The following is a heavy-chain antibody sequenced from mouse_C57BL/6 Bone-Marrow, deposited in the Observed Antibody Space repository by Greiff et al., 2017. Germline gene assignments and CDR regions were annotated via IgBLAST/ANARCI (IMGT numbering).Heavy chain of an antibody. J-gene: IGHJ1*03. CDR2: IYPRSGNT. CDR1: GYTFTSYG. CDR3: ARPDWYFDV. Sequence: QVQLKESGAELARPGASVKLSCKASGYTFTSYGISWVKQRTGQGLEWIGEIYPRSGNTYYNEKIKGKATLTADKSSSTAYMELRSLTSEDSSVYFCARPDWYFDVWGTGTTVTVSS. V-gene: IGHV1-81*01.